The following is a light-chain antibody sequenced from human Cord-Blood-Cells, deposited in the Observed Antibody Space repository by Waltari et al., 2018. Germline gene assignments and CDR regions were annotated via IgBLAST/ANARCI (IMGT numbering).Light chain of an antibody. CDR1: QSISSY. V-gene: IGKV1-39*01. Sequence: DIQMTQSPSSLSASVGDRVTITCRASQSISSYLNWYQQKPGKAPKLLIYAASSLQSGVPSRFSCSGSGTDFPLTISSLQPEDFATYYCQQSYSTWTFGQGTKVEIK. CDR2: AAS. CDR3: QQSYSTWT. J-gene: IGKJ1*01.